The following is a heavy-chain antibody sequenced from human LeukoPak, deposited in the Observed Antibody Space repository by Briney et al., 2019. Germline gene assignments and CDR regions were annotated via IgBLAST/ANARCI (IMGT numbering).Heavy chain of an antibody. Sequence: GGSLRLSCAASGFTFSSYAMSWVRQAPGKGLEWASTISGGGGSTYYADSVKGRFTISRDNSKNTLCLQMNSLRAEDTAVYYCAKDLRRTTVTNFDCWGQGTLVTLSS. D-gene: IGHD4-17*01. CDR1: GFTFSSYA. CDR2: ISGGGGST. CDR3: AKDLRRTTVTNFDC. V-gene: IGHV3-23*01. J-gene: IGHJ4*02.